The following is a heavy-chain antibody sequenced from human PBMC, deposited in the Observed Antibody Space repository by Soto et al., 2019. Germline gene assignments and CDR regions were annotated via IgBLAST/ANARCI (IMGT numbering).Heavy chain of an antibody. V-gene: IGHV4-30-4*01. D-gene: IGHD5-12*01. CDR1: GGSISSGDYY. Sequence: SETLSLTCTVSGGSISSGDYYWSWIRQPPGKGLEWIGYIYYSGSTYYNPSLKSRVTISVDTSKNQFSLKLSSVTAADTAVYYCARVHDFCRDGYNCDDYWGQGTLVTVSS. CDR3: ARVHDFCRDGYNCDDY. CDR2: IYYSGST. J-gene: IGHJ4*02.